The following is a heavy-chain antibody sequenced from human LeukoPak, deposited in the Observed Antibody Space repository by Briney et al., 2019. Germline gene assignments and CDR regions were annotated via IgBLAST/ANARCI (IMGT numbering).Heavy chain of an antibody. CDR2: IRYDGSNK. CDR3: AKDQFSSSYYFDY. D-gene: IGHD6-6*01. Sequence: GGSLRLSCAASGFTFSSYGMHWVRQAPGKGLEWVAFIRYDGSNKYYADSVKGRFTISRDNSKNTLYLQMNSLRAEDTAVYYCAKDQFSSSYYFDYWGQGTLVTVSS. CDR1: GFTFSSYG. J-gene: IGHJ4*02. V-gene: IGHV3-30*02.